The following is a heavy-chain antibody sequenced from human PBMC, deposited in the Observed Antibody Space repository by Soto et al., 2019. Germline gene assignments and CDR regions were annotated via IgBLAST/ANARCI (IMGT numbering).Heavy chain of an antibody. J-gene: IGHJ6*02. Sequence: PGGSLRLSCAASGFTFSSYGMHWVRQAPGKGLEWVAVIWYDGSNKYYADSVKGRFTISRDNSKNTLYLQMNSLRAEDTAVYYCARDDCSSTSCSPYYYYGMDVWGQGTTVTVS. CDR2: IWYDGSNK. CDR3: ARDDCSSTSCSPYYYYGMDV. CDR1: GFTFSSYG. D-gene: IGHD2-2*01. V-gene: IGHV3-33*01.